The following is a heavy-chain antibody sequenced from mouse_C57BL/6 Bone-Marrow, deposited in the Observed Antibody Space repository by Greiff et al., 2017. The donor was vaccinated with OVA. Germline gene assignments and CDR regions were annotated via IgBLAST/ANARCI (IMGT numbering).Heavy chain of an antibody. Sequence: VQLQQSGAELARPGASVKLSCKASGYTFTSYGISWVKQRTGQGLEWIGEIYPRSGNTYYNEKFKGKATLTADKSSSTAYMELRSLTSEDSAVYYCAILYYYGSSRFAYWGQGTLVTVSA. CDR1: GYTFTSYG. V-gene: IGHV1-81*01. CDR2: IYPRSGNT. D-gene: IGHD1-1*01. J-gene: IGHJ3*01. CDR3: AILYYYGSSRFAY.